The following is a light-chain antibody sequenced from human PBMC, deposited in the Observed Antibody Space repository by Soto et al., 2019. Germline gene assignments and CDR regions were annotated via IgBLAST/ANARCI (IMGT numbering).Light chain of an antibody. V-gene: IGLV1-44*01. CDR3: ATWDDRLNGYV. Sequence: QSVLTQPPSTSGTPGQRITISCSGSGSNIGSNTVTWYQQLPRTAPKLLIYTNNQRPLGVPDRFSGSRSGTSASLAISGLQSGDEADYYCATWDDRLNGYVFGTGTKVTVL. CDR1: GSNIGSNT. J-gene: IGLJ1*01. CDR2: TNN.